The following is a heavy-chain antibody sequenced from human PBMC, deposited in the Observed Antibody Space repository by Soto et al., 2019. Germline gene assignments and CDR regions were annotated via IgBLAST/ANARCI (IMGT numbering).Heavy chain of an antibody. CDR2: VNWNGGST. CDR3: VSGASLSFDY. J-gene: IGHJ4*02. Sequence: EVPLVESGGGVLRPGGSLRLSCAASGFTFDDYGMSWARQAPGKGLEWVSGVNWNGGSTGYADSVKGRFTISRDNAKNSLYLQMNSLRAEDTAFYYCVSGASLSFDYWGQGTLVTVSS. V-gene: IGHV3-20*04. CDR1: GFTFDDYG. D-gene: IGHD1-26*01.